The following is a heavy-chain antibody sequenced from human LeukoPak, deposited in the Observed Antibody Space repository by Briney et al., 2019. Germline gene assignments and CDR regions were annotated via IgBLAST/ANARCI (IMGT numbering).Heavy chain of an antibody. V-gene: IGHV4-31*03. CDR3: ARQVLRSGRVYFDY. J-gene: IGHJ4*02. CDR1: GGSISSGDYY. Sequence: SETLSLTCTVSGGSISSGDYYWSWIRQHPGEGLVWIGYIYHRGSTYYNPSLKSRLRISVDTSKNEFSLKLTSVTAADTAVYYCARQVLRSGRVYFDYWGQGTLVTVSS. D-gene: IGHD3-10*01. CDR2: IYHRGST.